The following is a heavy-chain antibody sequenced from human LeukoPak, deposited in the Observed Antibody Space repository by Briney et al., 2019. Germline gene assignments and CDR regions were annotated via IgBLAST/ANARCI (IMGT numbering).Heavy chain of an antibody. CDR2: IYSGGST. V-gene: IGHV3-53*01. Sequence: PRGSLRLSCAESGFTVSNNYMSWVRQDQGKGLEWVSVIYSGGSTYYADSVKGQFTISRDNSKNTLYLQMNSLRAEDTAVYYCASGRIGELSFDYWGQGTLVTVSS. CDR3: ASGRIGELSFDY. CDR1: GFTVSNNY. J-gene: IGHJ4*02. D-gene: IGHD3-10*01.